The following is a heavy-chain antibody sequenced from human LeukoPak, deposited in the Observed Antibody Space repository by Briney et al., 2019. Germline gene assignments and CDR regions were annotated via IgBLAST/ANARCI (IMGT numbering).Heavy chain of an antibody. J-gene: IGHJ4*02. Sequence: GGSLRLSCVASGFTFSFYSMNWVRQAPGKGLEWVSSISRSSSYIHYADSVRGRFTISRDNAKNSLYLQMNSLRAEDTAVYYCARDGDTAMVTDYWGQGTLVTASS. CDR3: ARDGDTAMVTDY. CDR1: GFTFSFYS. CDR2: ISRSSSYI. D-gene: IGHD5-18*01. V-gene: IGHV3-21*01.